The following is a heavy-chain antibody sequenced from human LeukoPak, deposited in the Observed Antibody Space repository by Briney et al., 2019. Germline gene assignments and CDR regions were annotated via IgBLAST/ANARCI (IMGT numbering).Heavy chain of an antibody. D-gene: IGHD6-19*01. CDR2: IYTSGST. J-gene: IGHJ6*02. V-gene: IGHV4-61*02. CDR3: ARDRYSSHYGMDV. CDR1: GGSISSGGYY. Sequence: PSETLSLACTVSGGSISSGGYYWSWIRQPAGKGLEWIGRIYTSGSTNHNPSLKSRVTMSVDTSKNQFSLKLSSVTAADTAVYYCARDRYSSHYGMDVWGQGTTVTVSS.